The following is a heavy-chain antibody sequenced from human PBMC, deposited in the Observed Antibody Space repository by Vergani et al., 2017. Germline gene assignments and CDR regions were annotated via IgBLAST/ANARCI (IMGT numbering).Heavy chain of an antibody. CDR1: GFTFSDYY. J-gene: IGHJ1*01. V-gene: IGHV3-11*06. D-gene: IGHD6-13*01. CDR3: AKGPIAAAGSAEYFRH. Sequence: QVQLVESGGGLVKPGGSLRLSCAASGFTFSDYYMSWIRQAPGKGLEWVSYISSSSSYTNYADSVKGRFTISRDNSKNTLYLQMNSLRAEDTAVYYCAKGPIAAAGSAEYFRHWGQGTLVTVSS. CDR2: ISSSSSYT.